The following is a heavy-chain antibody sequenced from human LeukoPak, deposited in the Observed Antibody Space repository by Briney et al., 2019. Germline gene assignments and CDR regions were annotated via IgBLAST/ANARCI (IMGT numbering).Heavy chain of an antibody. J-gene: IGHJ4*02. CDR1: GYTFTALY. V-gene: IGHV1-2*06. D-gene: IGHD6-13*01. CDR3: ARGYSSSWLDY. CDR2: INPNSGGT. Sequence: GASVKVSCKASGYTFTALYMHWVRQAPGQGLEWMGRINPNSGGTKYAQKFQGRVTMTTDTSINTAYLELSRLRSDDTAVYYCARGYSSSWLDYWGQGTLVTVSS.